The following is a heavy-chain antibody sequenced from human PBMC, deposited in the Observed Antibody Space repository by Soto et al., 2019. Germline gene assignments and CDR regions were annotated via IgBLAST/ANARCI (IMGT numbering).Heavy chain of an antibody. V-gene: IGHV4-59*11. J-gene: IGHJ4*02. CDR3: VRQRGNYFEF. CDR2: IDYVGST. D-gene: IGHD3-10*01. CDR1: GDSINSRY. Sequence: SETLSLTCSVSGDSINSRYWSWIRQPPGKGLEWIGYIDYVGSTNYAPSLQSRVTMSVDTSKNQVSLKLRYVTAADTAVYYCVRQRGNYFEFWGQGTLVTVSS.